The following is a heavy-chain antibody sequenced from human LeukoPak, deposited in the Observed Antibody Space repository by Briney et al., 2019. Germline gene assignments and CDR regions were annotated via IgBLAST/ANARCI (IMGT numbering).Heavy chain of an antibody. CDR1: GGTFSSYP. D-gene: IGHD3-10*01. Sequence: SVKVSCKASGGTFSSYPISWVRQAPGQGLEWMGGIIPMFDTADFAQKFQGRVTITADTSTSTAYMQLSSLRSEDTAVYYCARARSGPYGSGSLDAFDIWGQGTMVTVSS. CDR2: IIPMFDTA. J-gene: IGHJ3*02. CDR3: ARARSGPYGSGSLDAFDI. V-gene: IGHV1-69*06.